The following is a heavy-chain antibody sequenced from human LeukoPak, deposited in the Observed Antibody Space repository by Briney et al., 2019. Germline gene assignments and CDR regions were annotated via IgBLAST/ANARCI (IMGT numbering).Heavy chain of an antibody. D-gene: IGHD6-19*01. Sequence: PSQTLSLTCTVSGGSISSGSYYWSWIRQPAGKGLEWIGRIYTSGSTNYNPSLKSRVTISVDTSKNQFSLKLSSVTAADTAVYYCARGDSGPYYYYYYMDVWGKGTTVTVSS. CDR2: IYTSGST. CDR1: GGSISSGSYY. J-gene: IGHJ6*03. CDR3: ARGDSGPYYYYYYMDV. V-gene: IGHV4-61*02.